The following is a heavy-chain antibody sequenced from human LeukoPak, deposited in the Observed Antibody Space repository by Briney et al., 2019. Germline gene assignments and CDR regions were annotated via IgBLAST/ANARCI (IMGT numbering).Heavy chain of an antibody. D-gene: IGHD6-6*01. CDR2: IYYSGST. CDR3: ARRYSSSSRGDDFDY. CDR1: GGSISSSSYY. V-gene: IGHV4-39*07. Sequence: SETLSLTCTVSGGSISSSSYYGGWIRQPPGKGLEWIGSIYYSGSTYYNPSLKSRVTISVDTSKNQFSLKLSSVTAADTAVYYCARRYSSSSRGDDFDYWGQGALVTVSS. J-gene: IGHJ4*02.